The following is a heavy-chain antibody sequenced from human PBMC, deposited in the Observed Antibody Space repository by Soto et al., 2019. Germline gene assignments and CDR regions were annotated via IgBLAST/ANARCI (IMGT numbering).Heavy chain of an antibody. CDR3: ARVSADVGNSIDF. CDR1: GASITSGGYY. CDR2: IYWSGTT. Sequence: QVRLQESGPGLVKPSQTLSLTCSVSGASITSGGYYWTWIRQHPQRGLEWIGYIYWSGTTYYNPSLKSRITISADTSNNQFSLKMTGVTAADTGLYSCARVSADVGNSIDFWGQGTLVIVSS. V-gene: IGHV4-31*03. D-gene: IGHD2-21*01. J-gene: IGHJ4*02.